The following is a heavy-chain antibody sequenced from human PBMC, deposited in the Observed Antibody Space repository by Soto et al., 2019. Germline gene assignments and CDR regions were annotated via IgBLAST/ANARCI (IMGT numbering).Heavy chain of an antibody. Sequence: EVQLVESGGGLVKPGGSLRLSCAASGFTFSSYSMNWVRQAPGKGLEWVSSISSSSSYIYYADSVKGRFTISRDNAKNSLYLQMNSLRAEDTAVYYCARASGPTTVVTGDAFDIWGQGTMVTVSS. CDR2: ISSSSSYI. J-gene: IGHJ3*02. V-gene: IGHV3-21*01. D-gene: IGHD4-17*01. CDR3: ARASGPTTVVTGDAFDI. CDR1: GFTFSSYS.